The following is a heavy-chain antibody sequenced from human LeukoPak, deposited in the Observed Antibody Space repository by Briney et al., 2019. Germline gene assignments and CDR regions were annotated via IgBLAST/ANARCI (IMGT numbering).Heavy chain of an antibody. CDR1: GFTFSSYE. D-gene: IGHD2-15*01. J-gene: IGHJ6*03. Sequence: GGSLRLSCAASGFTFSSYEMNWIPQAPGKGREWVSYFSSSGSNIYYADSVKGRFTISRDNAKNSLYLQMNSLRAEDTAVYYCASCSGGSCYYYYMDVWGKGTTVTVSS. CDR3: ASCSGGSCYYYYMDV. CDR2: FSSSGSNI. V-gene: IGHV3-48*03.